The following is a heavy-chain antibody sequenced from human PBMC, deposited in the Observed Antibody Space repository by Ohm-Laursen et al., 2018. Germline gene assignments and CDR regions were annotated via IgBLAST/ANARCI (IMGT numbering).Heavy chain of an antibody. CDR3: ATGGRTFLVGASAFDI. CDR1: GGTFSSYA. D-gene: IGHD1-26*01. V-gene: IGHV1-69*06. CDR2: IIPIFGTA. J-gene: IGHJ3*02. Sequence: GASVKVSCKASGGTFSSYAISWVRQAPGQGLEWTGGIIPIFGTANYAQKFQGRVTITADKSTSTAYMELSSLRSEDTAVYYCATGGRTFLVGASAFDIWGQGTMVTVSS.